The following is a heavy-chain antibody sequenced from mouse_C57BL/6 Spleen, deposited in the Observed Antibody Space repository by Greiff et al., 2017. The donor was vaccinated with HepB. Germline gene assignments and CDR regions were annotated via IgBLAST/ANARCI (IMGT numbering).Heavy chain of an antibody. CDR2: IDPSDSYT. J-gene: IGHJ4*01. D-gene: IGHD3-2*02. Sequence: QVQLQQPGAELVKPGASVKLSCKASGYTFTSYWMQWVKQRPGQGLEWIGEIDPSDSYTNYNQKFKGKATLTVDTSSSTAYMQLSSLTSEDSAVYYCARASSGYVNAMDYWGQGTSVTVSS. V-gene: IGHV1-50*01. CDR3: ARASSGYVNAMDY. CDR1: GYTFTSYW.